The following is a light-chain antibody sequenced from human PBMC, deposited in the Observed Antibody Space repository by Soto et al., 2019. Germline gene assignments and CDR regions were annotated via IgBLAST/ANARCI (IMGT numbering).Light chain of an antibody. V-gene: IGKV3-11*01. CDR2: DAS. CDR3: QQSFHTPYT. Sequence: EIVLTQSPATLSLSPGERATLSCRASQSIGLAIAWYQHKPGQAPRLLIFDASQRATGIPARFRGSGSGTDFTLAITDLQPEDFATYYCQQSFHTPYTFGHGTKLEI. CDR1: QSIGLA. J-gene: IGKJ2*01.